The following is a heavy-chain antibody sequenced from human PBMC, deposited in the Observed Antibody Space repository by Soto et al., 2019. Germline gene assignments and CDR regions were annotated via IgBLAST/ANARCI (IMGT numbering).Heavy chain of an antibody. CDR2: MSERSGPP. CDR3: AKDQDNTDYYWIFDL. Sequence: VGSLRLSCAASGFNFRKFAMSCVRQAPGKGLEWVSGMSERSGPPLYADSVKGRFTISRDNSKSTLYLEMNNLRPEDTAVYYCAKDQDNTDYYWIFDLWGRGTPVTAPQ. CDR1: GFNFRKFA. V-gene: IGHV3-23*01. D-gene: IGHD4-17*01. J-gene: IGHJ2*01.